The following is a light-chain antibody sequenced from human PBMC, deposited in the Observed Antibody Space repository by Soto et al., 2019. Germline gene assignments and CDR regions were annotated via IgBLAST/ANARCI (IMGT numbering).Light chain of an antibody. CDR2: EVT. J-gene: IGLJ1*01. CDR3: SSYTSGFSSV. Sequence: QSLLTQPASVSGSPGQSITLSCTGSSSDVGGYNHVSWYQHHPGKAPKLLIYEVTNRPSGVSNRFSGSKSGNTASLTISGLQSEDEADYYCSSYTSGFSSVSGTGTKVTVL. CDR1: SSDVGGYNH. V-gene: IGLV2-14*01.